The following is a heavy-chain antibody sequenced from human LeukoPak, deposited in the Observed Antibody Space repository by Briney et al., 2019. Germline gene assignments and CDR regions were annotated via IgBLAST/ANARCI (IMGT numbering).Heavy chain of an antibody. V-gene: IGHV4-4*09. Sequence: PSETLSLTCTVSGGSISNYYWSWIRQPPGKGLEWIGYIYTSGSTNYNPSLKSRVSISVDTSKNQFSLKLSSVTAADTAVYYCARHRWFDPWGQGTLVTVSS. CDR3: ARHRWFDP. CDR2: IYTSGST. J-gene: IGHJ5*02. CDR1: GGSISNYY.